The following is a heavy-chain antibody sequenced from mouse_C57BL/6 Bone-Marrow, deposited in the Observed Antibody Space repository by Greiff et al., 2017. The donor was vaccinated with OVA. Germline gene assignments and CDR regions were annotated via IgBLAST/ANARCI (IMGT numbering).Heavy chain of an antibody. Sequence: VQRVESGAELARPGASVKLSCKASGYTFTSYGISWVKQRTGQGLEWIGEIYPRSGNTYYNEKFKGKATLTADKSSSTAYMELRSLTSEDSAVYFCAKGGGTMVTDYWGQGTTLTVSS. J-gene: IGHJ2*01. CDR1: GYTFTSYG. CDR3: AKGGGTMVTDY. CDR2: IYPRSGNT. V-gene: IGHV1-81*01. D-gene: IGHD2-2*01.